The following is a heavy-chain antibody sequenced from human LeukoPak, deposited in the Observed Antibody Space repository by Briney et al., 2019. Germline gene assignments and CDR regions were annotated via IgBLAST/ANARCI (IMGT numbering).Heavy chain of an antibody. J-gene: IGHJ6*03. Sequence: SETLSLTCTVSGGSISSSSYYWGWIRQPPGKGLEWIGSIYHSGSTYYNPSLKSRVTISVDTSKNQFSLKLSSVTAADTAVYYCARDDTWYGSGSRTMDVWAKGPRSPSP. CDR1: GGSISSSSYY. CDR3: ARDDTWYGSGSRTMDV. D-gene: IGHD3-10*01. CDR2: IYHSGST. V-gene: IGHV4-39*07.